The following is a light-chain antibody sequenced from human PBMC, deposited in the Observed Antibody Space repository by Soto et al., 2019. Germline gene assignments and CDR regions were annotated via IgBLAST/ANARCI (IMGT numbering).Light chain of an antibody. V-gene: IGLV1-40*01. CDR2: GNS. CDR1: SSNIGAGYD. Sequence: QSVLPQPPSVSGAPGQRVTISCTGSSSNIGAGYDVHWYQQLPGTAPKLLIYGNSNRPSGVPDRFSGSKSGTSASLAITGLQAEDEADYYCQSYDSSHVFGTVTKLPVL. CDR3: QSYDSSHV. J-gene: IGLJ1*01.